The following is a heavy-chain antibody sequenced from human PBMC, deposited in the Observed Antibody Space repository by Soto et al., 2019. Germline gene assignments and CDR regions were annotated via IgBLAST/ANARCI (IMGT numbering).Heavy chain of an antibody. CDR2: IDPSDSYT. J-gene: IGHJ6*02. CDR1: GYSFTSYW. CDR3: AREKGIAVAGTYYGMDV. D-gene: IGHD6-19*01. Sequence: EVQLVQSGAEVKKPGESLRISCKGSGYSFTSYWTSWVRQMPGKGLEWMGRIDPSDSYTNYSPSFQGHVTISADKSISXXYLQWSSLKASDTAMYYCAREKGIAVAGTYYGMDVWGQGTTVTVSS. V-gene: IGHV5-10-1*01.